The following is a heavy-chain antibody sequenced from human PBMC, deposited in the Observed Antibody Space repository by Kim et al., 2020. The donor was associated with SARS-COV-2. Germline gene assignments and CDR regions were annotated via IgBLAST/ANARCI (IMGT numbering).Heavy chain of an antibody. D-gene: IGHD2-15*01. CDR1: GFTFSSYA. J-gene: IGHJ4*02. Sequence: GGSLRLSCSASGFTFSSYAMHWVRQAPGKGLEYVSAISSNGGSTYYADSVKGRFTISRDNSKNTLYLQMSSLRAEDTAVYYCVKDGEVVRGPTSPKFDYWGQGTLVTVSS. V-gene: IGHV3-64D*09. CDR3: VKDGEVVRGPTSPKFDY. CDR2: ISSNGGST.